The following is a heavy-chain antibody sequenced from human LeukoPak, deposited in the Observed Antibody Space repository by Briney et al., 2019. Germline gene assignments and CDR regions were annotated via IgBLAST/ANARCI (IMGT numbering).Heavy chain of an antibody. J-gene: IGHJ4*02. Sequence: GGSLRLSCAASGFTFSSYAMSWVRQAPGKGLEWVSAISGSGGSTYYADSVKGRFTISRDNSKNTLYLQMNSLRAEDTAVYYCAKNPYYDSSGYILFFDYWGQGTLVTVSS. V-gene: IGHV3-23*01. CDR2: ISGSGGST. CDR1: GFTFSSYA. D-gene: IGHD3-22*01. CDR3: AKNPYYDSSGYILFFDY.